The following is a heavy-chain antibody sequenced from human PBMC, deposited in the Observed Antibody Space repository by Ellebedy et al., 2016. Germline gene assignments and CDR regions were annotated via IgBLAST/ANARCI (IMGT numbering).Heavy chain of an antibody. D-gene: IGHD5-12*01. V-gene: IGHV2-5*02. CDR2: TFWDDDQ. J-gene: IGHJ4*02. CDR1: GFSLTTTGEG. CDR3: AHSTPRNYGGYPY. Sequence: SGPTLVKPTQTLTLTCTFDGFSLTTTGEGVAWIRQTSGKALEWLGLTFWDDDQRYKPSLQNRLAITKDTSKKQVVLTMTNMDPVDTATYYCAHSTPRNYGGYPYWGQGILVTVSS.